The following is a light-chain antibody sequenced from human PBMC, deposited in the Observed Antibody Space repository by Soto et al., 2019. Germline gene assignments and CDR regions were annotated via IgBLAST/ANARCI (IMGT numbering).Light chain of an antibody. CDR2: DVT. CDR3: CSFAGSYTLYV. Sequence: QSALTQPRSVSGSPGQSVTISCTGTSSDVGGYVFVSWYQQHPAKAPKLIIFDVTKRPSGVPDRFSGSKSGNTASLTISGLQAEDEADYYCCSFAGSYTLYVFGTGTKVTVL. V-gene: IGLV2-11*01. J-gene: IGLJ1*01. CDR1: SSDVGGYVF.